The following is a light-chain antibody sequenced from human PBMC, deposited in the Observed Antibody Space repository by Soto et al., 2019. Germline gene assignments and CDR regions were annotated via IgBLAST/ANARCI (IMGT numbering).Light chain of an antibody. Sequence: SYELTQPPSVSVAPGKTARITCGGNNIGSKSVHWYQQKPGQAPVLVIYYDSDRPSGIPERFSGSNSGNTATLTISRVEAGDEADYYRQVWDSSRSVFGTGTKLTVL. V-gene: IGLV3-21*04. CDR2: YDS. CDR3: QVWDSSRSV. CDR1: NIGSKS. J-gene: IGLJ1*01.